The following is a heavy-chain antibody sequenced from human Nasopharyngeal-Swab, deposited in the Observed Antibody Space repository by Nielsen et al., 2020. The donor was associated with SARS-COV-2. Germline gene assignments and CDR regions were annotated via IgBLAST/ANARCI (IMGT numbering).Heavy chain of an antibody. J-gene: IGHJ4*02. CDR3: TTGPGSYYVDDY. V-gene: IGHV3-15*01. Sequence: GESLKISCVASGFTFSNAWMSWVRQAPGKGLEWVGRIKSKTDGGTTDYAAPVKGRFTISRDDSKNTLYLQMNSLKTEDTAVYYCTTGPGSYYVDDYWGQGTLVTVSS. CDR2: IKSKTDGGTT. D-gene: IGHD1-26*01. CDR1: GFTFSNAW.